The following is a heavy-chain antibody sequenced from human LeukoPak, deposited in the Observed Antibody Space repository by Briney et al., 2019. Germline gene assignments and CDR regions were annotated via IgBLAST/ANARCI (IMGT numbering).Heavy chain of an antibody. J-gene: IGHJ6*02. CDR2: INHSGST. D-gene: IGHD5-18*01. CDR1: GGSFSGYY. Sequence: SETLSLTCAVDGGSFSGYYWSWIRQPPGKGLEWIGEINHSGSTNYNPSLKSRVTISVDTSKNQFSLKLSSVTAADTAVYYCARGRTTWIQLQSSGMDVWGQGTTVTVSS. V-gene: IGHV4-34*01. CDR3: ARGRTTWIQLQSSGMDV.